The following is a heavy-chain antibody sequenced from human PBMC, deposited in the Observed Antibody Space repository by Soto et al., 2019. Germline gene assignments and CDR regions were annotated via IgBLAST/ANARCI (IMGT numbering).Heavy chain of an antibody. CDR3: ASFRVTNYYYDMDV. D-gene: IGHD2-21*02. V-gene: IGHV3-74*01. Sequence: GGSLRLSCAASGFSLRNYWIHWVRQVPGKGLVWVSRIKSDGSTTIYVDSVKGRFTISRDNARNTVYLQMNSLRAEDTAVYYCASFRVTNYYYDMDVWGQGTTVTVSS. CDR2: IKSDGSTT. CDR1: GFSLRNYW. J-gene: IGHJ6*02.